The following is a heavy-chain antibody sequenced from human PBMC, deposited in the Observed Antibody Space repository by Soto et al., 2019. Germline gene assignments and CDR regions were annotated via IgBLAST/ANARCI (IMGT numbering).Heavy chain of an antibody. V-gene: IGHV3-53*01. CDR3: AREPRGYSHYYYYGMDV. CDR1: GFTVSSNY. D-gene: IGHD5-18*01. CDR2: IYSGGST. J-gene: IGHJ6*02. Sequence: EVQLVESGGGLIQPGGSLRLSCAASGFTVSSNYMSWVRQAPGKGLEWVSVIYSGGSTYYADSVKGRFTISRDNSQTTLNLNMNSLRAEHTTVYYCAREPRGYSHYYYYGMDVWGHGTTVTVSS.